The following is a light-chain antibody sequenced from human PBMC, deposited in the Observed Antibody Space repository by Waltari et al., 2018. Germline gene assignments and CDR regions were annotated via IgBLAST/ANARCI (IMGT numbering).Light chain of an antibody. CDR1: QSISSY. Sequence: DIQMTQSPPSLSASVGDRVTITCRASQSISSYLNWYQQKPGKAPKLLIYAASSLQSGVPSRFSCSGSVTDFTLTLSSLPPEDFATYYCHQIYSTPATFGQGTRLEIK. CDR2: AAS. CDR3: HQIYSTPAT. V-gene: IGKV1-39*01. J-gene: IGKJ5*01.